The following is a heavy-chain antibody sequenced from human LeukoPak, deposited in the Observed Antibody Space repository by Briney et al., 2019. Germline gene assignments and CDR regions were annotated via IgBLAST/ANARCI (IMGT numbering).Heavy chain of an antibody. CDR2: INPNSGGT. Sequence: ASVKVSCKASGYTFTSYGISWVRQAPGQGLEWMGRINPNSGGTNYAQKFQGRVTMTRDTSISTAYMELSRLRSDDTAVYYCARGHSGYDFDYWGQGTLVTVSS. D-gene: IGHD5-12*01. J-gene: IGHJ4*02. V-gene: IGHV1-2*06. CDR3: ARGHSGYDFDY. CDR1: GYTFTSYG.